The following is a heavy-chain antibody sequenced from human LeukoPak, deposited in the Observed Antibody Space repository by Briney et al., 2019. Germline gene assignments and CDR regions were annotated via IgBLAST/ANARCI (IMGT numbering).Heavy chain of an antibody. CDR1: GFTVSNTY. Sequence: GGSLRLSCAASGFTVSNTYMSWVRQAPGKGLEWVSSISSSSSYIYYADSLKGRFTISRDNAKNSLYLQMNSLRAEDTAVYYCARDSKPIAVAVSFDYWGQGTLVTVSS. J-gene: IGHJ4*02. D-gene: IGHD6-19*01. CDR2: ISSSSSYI. CDR3: ARDSKPIAVAVSFDY. V-gene: IGHV3-21*01.